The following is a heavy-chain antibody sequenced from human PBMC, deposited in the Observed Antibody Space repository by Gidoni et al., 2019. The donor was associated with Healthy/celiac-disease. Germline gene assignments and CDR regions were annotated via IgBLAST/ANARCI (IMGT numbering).Heavy chain of an antibody. CDR3: AVENSRGRGDGYNPFAD. CDR2: VSSSGSTR. V-gene: IGHV3-11*01. D-gene: IGHD5-12*01. CDR1: GFTFSDYY. J-gene: IGHJ4*02. Sequence: QVQLVESGGGLVKPGGSLRLSCAASGFTFSDYYMSWIRQAPGKGLGGVSYVSSSGSTRCDASTENGGFTISRDNTKNSMYMQTISLRTKNTAVYYCAVENSRGRGDGYNPFADWGQGTLVTVSS.